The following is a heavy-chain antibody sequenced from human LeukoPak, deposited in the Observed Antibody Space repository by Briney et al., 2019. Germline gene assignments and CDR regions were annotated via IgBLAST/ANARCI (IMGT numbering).Heavy chain of an antibody. CDR2: IYYTGST. CDR3: ARLSGYGLHYYYYMDV. Sequence: PSETLSLTCTVSGGSISSRSYYWGWIRQPPGKGLEWIGSIYYTGSTYYNPSLKSRVTISIDTSKNQFSLKLSSVTAADTAVYYCARLSGYGLHYYYYMDVWGSGTTVTVSS. D-gene: IGHD5-12*01. J-gene: IGHJ6*03. V-gene: IGHV4-39*07. CDR1: GGSISSRSYY.